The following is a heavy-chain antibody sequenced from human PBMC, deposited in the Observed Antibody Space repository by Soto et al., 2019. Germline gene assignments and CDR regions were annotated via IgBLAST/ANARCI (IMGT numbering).Heavy chain of an antibody. D-gene: IGHD3-22*01. CDR1: GGSISSYY. J-gene: IGHJ4*02. CDR2: IYYSGST. CDR3: AREGSYYDSSGIRLLDY. V-gene: IGHV4-59*01. Sequence: PSETLSLTCTVSGGSISSYYWSWIRQPPGKGLEWIGYIYYSGSTNYNPSLKSRVTISVDTSKNQFSLKLSSVTAADTAVYYCAREGSYYDSSGIRLLDYWGQGTLVTVSS.